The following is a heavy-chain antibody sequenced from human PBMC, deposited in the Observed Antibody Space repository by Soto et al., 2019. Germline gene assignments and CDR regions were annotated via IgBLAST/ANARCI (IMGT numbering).Heavy chain of an antibody. CDR1: GGTFSSYT. D-gene: IGHD5-12*01. CDR2: IIPIFGTA. CDR3: ASVDQNYYYYGMDV. J-gene: IGHJ6*02. V-gene: IGHV1-69*13. Sequence: GASVKVSCKASGGTFSSYTISWVRQAPGQGLEWMGGIIPIFGTANYAQKFQGRVTITADESTSTAYMELSSLRSEDTAVYYCASVDQNYYYYGMDVWGQGTTVTVSS.